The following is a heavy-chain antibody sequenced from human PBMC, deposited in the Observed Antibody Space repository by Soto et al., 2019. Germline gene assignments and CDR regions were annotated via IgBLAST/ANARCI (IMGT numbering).Heavy chain of an antibody. CDR2: IYHSGST. V-gene: IGHV4-30-2*01. CDR3: ARRRGFPSYYGMDV. J-gene: IGHJ6*02. CDR1: GGSISSGGYS. D-gene: IGHD5-12*01. Sequence: PSETLSLTCAVSGGSISSGGYSWSWIRQPPGKGLEWIGYIYHSGSTYYNPSLKSRVTISVDRSKNQFSLKLSSVTAADTAVYYCARRRGFPSYYGMDVWGQGTRVTASS.